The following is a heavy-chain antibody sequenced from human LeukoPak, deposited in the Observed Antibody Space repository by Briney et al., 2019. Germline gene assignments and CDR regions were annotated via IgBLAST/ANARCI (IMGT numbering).Heavy chain of an antibody. V-gene: IGHV4-34*01. CDR1: GGSFSGYY. Sequence: SETLSLTCAVYGGSFSGYYWSWIRQPPGKGLEWIGEINHSGSTNYNPSLKSRVTISVDTSKNQFSLKLSSVTAADTAVYYCARCALYSSSSFDYWGQGTLVTVSS. J-gene: IGHJ4*02. D-gene: IGHD6-6*01. CDR2: INHSGST. CDR3: ARCALYSSSSFDY.